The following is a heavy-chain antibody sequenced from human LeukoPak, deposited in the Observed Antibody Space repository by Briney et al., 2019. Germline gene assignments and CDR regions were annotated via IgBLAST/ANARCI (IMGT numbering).Heavy chain of an antibody. CDR2: IIPIFGTA. V-gene: IGHV1-69*13. CDR3: ARLYYYDSSGYGLDYYYYYYMDV. CDR1: GGTFSSYA. D-gene: IGHD3-22*01. Sequence: SVKVSCKASGGTFSSYAISWVRQAPGQGLEWMGRIIPIFGTANYAQKFQGRVTITADESTSTAYMELSSLRSEDTAVYYCARLYYYDSSGYGLDYYYYYYMDVWGKGTTVTVSS. J-gene: IGHJ6*03.